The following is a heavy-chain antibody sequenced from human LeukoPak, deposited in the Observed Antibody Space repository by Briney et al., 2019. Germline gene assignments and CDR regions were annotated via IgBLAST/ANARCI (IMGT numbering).Heavy chain of an antibody. D-gene: IGHD1-26*01. Sequence: SETLSLTCTVSGGPFSHYYWTWIRQPPGKGLEGIGEINESGSTNYDPSLKSRVTISVDASKNHFSLNLTSVTAADTAVYYCASRIGRYLYYFGMDVWGQGTTVTVSS. J-gene: IGHJ6*02. CDR1: GGPFSHYY. CDR3: ASRIGRYLYYFGMDV. V-gene: IGHV4-34*01. CDR2: INESGST.